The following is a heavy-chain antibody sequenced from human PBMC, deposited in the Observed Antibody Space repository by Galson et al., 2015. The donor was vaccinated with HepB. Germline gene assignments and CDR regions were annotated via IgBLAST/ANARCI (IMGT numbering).Heavy chain of an antibody. CDR3: ARTGGVVPALYYFDY. CDR2: ISSSSSYT. D-gene: IGHD2-2*01. CDR1: GFTFSDYY. J-gene: IGHJ4*02. Sequence: SLRLSCAASGFTFSDYYMSWIRQAPGKGLEWVSYISSSSSYTNYADSVKGRFTISRDNAKNSLYLQMNSLRAEDTAVYYCARTGGVVPALYYFDYWGQGTLVTVSS. V-gene: IGHV3-11*03.